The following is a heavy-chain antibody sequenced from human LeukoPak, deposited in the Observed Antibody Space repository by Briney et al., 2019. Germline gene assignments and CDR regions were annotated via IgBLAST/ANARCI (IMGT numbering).Heavy chain of an antibody. V-gene: IGHV1-18*01. CDR1: GHTFSNYD. CDR2: ISVYDGRT. CDR3: TRDPITATGRRYFDY. J-gene: IGHJ4*02. D-gene: IGHD6-13*01. Sequence: ASVKVSCKAAGHTFSNYDISWVRQAPGQGLEWLGWISVYDGRTNYAQKFQGRVTMTTDTPTSTAYMELRSLRSDDTAVYYCTRDPITATGRRYFDYWGQGTLVTVSS.